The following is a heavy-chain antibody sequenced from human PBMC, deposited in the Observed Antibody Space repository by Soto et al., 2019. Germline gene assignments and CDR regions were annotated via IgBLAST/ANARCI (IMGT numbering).Heavy chain of an antibody. V-gene: IGHV3-74*01. CDR3: ARETNYDRTVDY. CDR1: GFTFSSYW. J-gene: IGHJ4*02. D-gene: IGHD3-22*01. CDR2: INSDGSST. Sequence: GGSLILSCAASGFTFSSYWMHWVRQAPGKGLVWVSRINSDGSSTSYADSVKGRFTISRDNAKNTLYLQMNSLRAEDTAVYYCARETNYDRTVDYWGQGTLVTVSS.